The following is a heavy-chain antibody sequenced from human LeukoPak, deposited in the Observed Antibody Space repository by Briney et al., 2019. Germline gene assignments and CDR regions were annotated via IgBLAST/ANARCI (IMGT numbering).Heavy chain of an antibody. CDR1: GFTVSSNY. CDR3: AREYSSGWYYFDY. V-gene: IGHV3-66*01. J-gene: IGHJ4*02. CDR2: IYSGGST. Sequence: GGSLRLSCAASGFTVSSNYMSWVRQAPGKGLEWVSVIYSGGSTYYADSVKGRFTISRDNSKNTLYLQMNSLRAEDTAVYYCAREYSSGWYYFDYWGQGTQVTVSS. D-gene: IGHD6-19*01.